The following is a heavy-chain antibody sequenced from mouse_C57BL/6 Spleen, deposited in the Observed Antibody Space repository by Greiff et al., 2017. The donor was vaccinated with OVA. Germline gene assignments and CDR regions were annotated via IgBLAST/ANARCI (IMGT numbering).Heavy chain of an antibody. J-gene: IGHJ1*03. CDR2: ISYDGSN. CDR1: GYSLTSGYS. CDR3: SREWGNCYCDV. Sequence: VQLKESGPGLVKPSQSLSLTCSVTGYSLTSGYSWNWIRQFPANKLEWMGYISYDGSNNYNPSLKNHIPITRDTSKNQLFLKLNSVTTDDSATYYGSREWGNCYCDVWGTGTTVTVSS. V-gene: IGHV3-6*01.